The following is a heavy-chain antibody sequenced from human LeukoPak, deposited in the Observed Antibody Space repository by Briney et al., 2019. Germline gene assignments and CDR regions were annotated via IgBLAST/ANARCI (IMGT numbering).Heavy chain of an antibody. Sequence: GGSLRLSCAASGFSFSAHWMHWVRQAPGKGLVWVAQINGDATATNYAGSVKGRFTISRDNAKNTVHLQMNSLRAEDTAVYYCAKDGYYDSSGYYYFDYWGQGTLVTVSS. V-gene: IGHV3-74*01. CDR1: GFSFSAHW. D-gene: IGHD3-22*01. CDR3: AKDGYYDSSGYYYFDY. CDR2: INGDATAT. J-gene: IGHJ4*02.